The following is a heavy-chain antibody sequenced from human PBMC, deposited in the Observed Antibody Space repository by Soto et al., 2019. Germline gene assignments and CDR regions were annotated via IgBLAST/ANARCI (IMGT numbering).Heavy chain of an antibody. Sequence: QVQLVQSGAEVKKPGSSVKVSCKASGGTFSSYAISWVRQAPGQGLEWMVGIIPIFGTANNAQKFQGRISITADESTSTAYMELSSLRSEDTAVYYCARDSGYYGVNWFDPWGQGTLVTVSS. CDR2: IIPIFGTA. D-gene: IGHD3-22*01. CDR3: ARDSGYYGVNWFDP. J-gene: IGHJ5*02. CDR1: GGTFSSYA. V-gene: IGHV1-69*01.